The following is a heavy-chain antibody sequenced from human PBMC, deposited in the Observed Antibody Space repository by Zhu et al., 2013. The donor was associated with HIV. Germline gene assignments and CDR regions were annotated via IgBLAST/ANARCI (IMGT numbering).Heavy chain of an antibody. CDR2: IATYSDHT. CDR3: ARDKLRDLPGSFDF. D-gene: IGHD1-7*01. CDR1: LHIYRLR. Sequence: QVQLVQSGPEMRSGGLTEGLLYGLWLHIYRLRCQLVRQAPGQGPEWMAWIATYSDHTEYAQKFKGRPTLTMDILTSTIYMDLTRLRSDDTAVYYCARDKLRDLPGSFDFWGRGTQVIVSS. J-gene: IGHJ2*01. V-gene: IGHV1-18*04.